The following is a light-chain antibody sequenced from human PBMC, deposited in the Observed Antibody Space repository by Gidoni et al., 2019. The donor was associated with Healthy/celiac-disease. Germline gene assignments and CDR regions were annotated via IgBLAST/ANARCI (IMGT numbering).Light chain of an antibody. CDR1: SSNIGSNY. J-gene: IGLJ1*01. CDR3: GAWDDSLSGPYV. Sequence: QSVLTQPPSASGTPGQRVTISCSGSSSNIGSNYVYWYQQLPGTAPKLLIYRNNQRPSGVPDRFSGSKSGTSASLAISGLRSEDEADYYCGAWDDSLSGPYVFGTGTKVTVL. CDR2: RNN. V-gene: IGLV1-47*01.